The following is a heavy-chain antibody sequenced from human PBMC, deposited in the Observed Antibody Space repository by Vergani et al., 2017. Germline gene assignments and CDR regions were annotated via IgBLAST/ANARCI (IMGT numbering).Heavy chain of an antibody. V-gene: IGHV3-30*02. CDR1: GFTLSNYD. CDR2: IQFDGSNQ. CDR3: AKVGGGDFDY. D-gene: IGHD2-21*01. J-gene: IGHJ4*02. Sequence: VQLVESGGGVVQRGWSLRLSCATSGFTLSNYDMQWIRQGPGKGLEFVAFIQFDGSNQYHADSVKGRFTISRDNSKNTLYLQMNSLRAEDTAVYYCAKVGGGDFDYWGQGTLVTVSS.